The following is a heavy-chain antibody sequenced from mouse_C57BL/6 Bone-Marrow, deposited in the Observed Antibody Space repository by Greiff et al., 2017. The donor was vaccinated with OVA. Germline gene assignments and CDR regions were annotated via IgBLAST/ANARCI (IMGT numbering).Heavy chain of an antibody. CDR2: IDPDNGDT. Sequence: VQLQQSGAELVRPGASVKLSCTASGFNIKDDYMHWVKQRPEQGLEWIGWIDPDNGDTEYASKFQGKATITADTSSNTAYLQLSSLTSEDTAVYYCTTKDYSNGYFDVWGTGTTVTVSS. CDR1: GFNIKDDY. CDR3: TTKDYSNGYFDV. D-gene: IGHD2-5*01. J-gene: IGHJ1*03. V-gene: IGHV14-4*01.